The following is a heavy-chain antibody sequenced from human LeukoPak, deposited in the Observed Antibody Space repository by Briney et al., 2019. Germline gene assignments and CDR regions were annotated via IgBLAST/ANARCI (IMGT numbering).Heavy chain of an antibody. CDR3: VKDNPLDH. V-gene: IGHV3-66*01. D-gene: IGHD1-14*01. CDR1: GFTVSSNY. CDR2: IYGAGST. Sequence: GGSLRLSCAASGFTVSSNYINWVRQAPGRGLEWVSVIYGAGSTYYADSAKGRFTISRDDSKNTLFLYMNSLRVDDTAIYYCVKDNPLDHWGQGTLVTVSS. J-gene: IGHJ5*02.